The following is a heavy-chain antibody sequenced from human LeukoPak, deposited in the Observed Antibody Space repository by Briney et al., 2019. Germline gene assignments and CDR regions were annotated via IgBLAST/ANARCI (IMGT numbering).Heavy chain of an antibody. CDR3: AKSMYSGWEPAAGPGDAFDI. CDR1: GFTFSSYA. D-gene: IGHD1-26*01. J-gene: IGHJ3*02. CDR2: ISGSGGST. V-gene: IGHV3-23*01. Sequence: SGGSLRLSCAASGFTFSSYAMSWVRQAPGKGLEWVSAISGSGGSTYYADSVKGRFTISRDNSKNTLYLQMNSLRAEDTAVYYCAKSMYSGWEPAAGPGDAFDIWGQGTMVTVSS.